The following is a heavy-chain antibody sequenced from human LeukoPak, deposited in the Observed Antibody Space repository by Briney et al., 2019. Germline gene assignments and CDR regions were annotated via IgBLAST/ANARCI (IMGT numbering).Heavy chain of an antibody. CDR2: IHYSGST. J-gene: IGHJ3*01. V-gene: IGHV4-59*01. D-gene: IGHD6-13*01. Sequence: ASETLPLTCTVSGGSISSYHWIWIRQPPGKGLEWIGYIHYSGSTNYNPSLKSRVTISVDTSKNQFSLKLSSVTAADTAVYYCARPYSSNWYDAFHFWGQGTMVTVSS. CDR3: ARPYSSNWYDAFHF. CDR1: GGSISSYH.